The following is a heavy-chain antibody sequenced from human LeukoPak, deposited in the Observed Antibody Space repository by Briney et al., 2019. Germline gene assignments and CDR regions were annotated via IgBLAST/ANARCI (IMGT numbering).Heavy chain of an antibody. V-gene: IGHV3-21*01. CDR2: ISSSSSYI. D-gene: IGHD6-19*01. CDR3: AIDRYSSGWYTFDY. Sequence: GGSLRLFCAASGFTFSNFGINWVRQAPGKGLEWVSSISSSSSYISYADSVKGRFTISRDNAKNSLDLQMNSLRAEDTAVYYCAIDRYSSGWYTFDYWGQGILVTVSS. J-gene: IGHJ4*02. CDR1: GFTFSNFG.